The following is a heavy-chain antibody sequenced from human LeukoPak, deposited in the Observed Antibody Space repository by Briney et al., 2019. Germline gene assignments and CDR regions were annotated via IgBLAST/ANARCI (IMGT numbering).Heavy chain of an antibody. CDR1: GFTFSDYY. Sequence: GGSLRLSCAASGFTFSDYYMSWIRQAPGKGLEWVSSISSSSSYIYYADSVKGRFTISRDNAKNSLYLQMNSLRAEDTAVYYCARDFSDYEAPFDYWGQGTLVTVSS. CDR2: ISSSSSYI. D-gene: IGHD5-12*01. V-gene: IGHV3-11*06. CDR3: ARDFSDYEAPFDY. J-gene: IGHJ4*02.